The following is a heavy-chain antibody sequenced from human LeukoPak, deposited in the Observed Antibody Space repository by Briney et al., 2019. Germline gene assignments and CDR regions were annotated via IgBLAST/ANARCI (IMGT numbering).Heavy chain of an antibody. V-gene: IGHV4-61*02. CDR2: IYTSGST. J-gene: IGHJ5*02. D-gene: IGHD3-10*01. CDR1: GGSISSSSYY. Sequence: SETLSLTCTVSGGSISSSSYYWGWIRQPAGKGLEWIGRIYTSGSTNYNPSLKSRVTMSVDTSKNQFSLKLSSVTAADTAVYYCARARGITMVRGVNWFDPWGQGTLVTVSS. CDR3: ARARGITMVRGVNWFDP.